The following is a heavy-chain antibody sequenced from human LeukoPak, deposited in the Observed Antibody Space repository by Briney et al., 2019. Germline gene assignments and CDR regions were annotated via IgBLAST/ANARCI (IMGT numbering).Heavy chain of an antibody. D-gene: IGHD3-10*01. Sequence: ETLSLTCAVYGGSFSGYYRSWIRQAPGKGLEWVSGISGSGGATYYADSVKGRFTVSRDDPHNTLYLQMNSVRAEDTAVYFCARGGVDHYGSGTYYLMYYFDHWGQGALVTVSS. CDR3: ARGGVDHYGSGTYYLMYYFDH. J-gene: IGHJ4*02. CDR2: ISGSGGAT. CDR1: GGSFSGYY. V-gene: IGHV3-23*01.